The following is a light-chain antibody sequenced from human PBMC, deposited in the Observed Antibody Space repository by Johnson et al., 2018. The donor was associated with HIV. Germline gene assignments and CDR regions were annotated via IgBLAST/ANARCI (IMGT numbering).Light chain of an antibody. CDR2: EKN. CDR1: SSNIGNNY. V-gene: IGLV1-51*02. CDR3: GTWDTSLRTGAV. J-gene: IGLJ1*01. Sequence: QSVLTQPPSVSAAPGQKVTISCSGSSSNIGNNYVSWYQQLPGTAPKLLIDEKNKRPSGIPDRFPSSTSGTSATLDITGLQTGDDADYSCGTWDTSLRTGAVFGTGTKVTVL.